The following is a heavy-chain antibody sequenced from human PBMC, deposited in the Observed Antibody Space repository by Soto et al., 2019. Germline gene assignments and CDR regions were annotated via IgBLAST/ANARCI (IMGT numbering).Heavy chain of an antibody. CDR3: ARDPGPRSDSIRGLAWFDP. D-gene: IGHD3-10*01. CDR1: GFTFSGYW. J-gene: IGHJ5*02. Sequence: GGSLRLSCVASGFTFSGYWMSWVRQAPGKGLEWVANINRDGSEEHYVDSVKGRFTISRDNAKNSVYLQMDSLRGDDSAVYYCARDPGPRSDSIRGLAWFDPWGQGTLVTVSS. V-gene: IGHV3-7*03. CDR2: INRDGSEE.